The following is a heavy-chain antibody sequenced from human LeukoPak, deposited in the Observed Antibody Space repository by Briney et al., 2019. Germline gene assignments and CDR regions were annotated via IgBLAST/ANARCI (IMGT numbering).Heavy chain of an antibody. CDR2: INHSGST. CDR3: ARGQLNCTNGVCLRNWFDP. V-gene: IGHV4-34*01. CDR1: GGSFSGYY. Sequence: SETLSLTCAVYGGSFSGYYWSWIRQPPGKGLEWIGEINHSGSTNYNPSLKSRVTISVDTSKNQFSLKLSSVTAADTAVYYCARGQLNCTNGVCLRNWFDPWGQGTLVTVSS. J-gene: IGHJ5*02. D-gene: IGHD2-8*01.